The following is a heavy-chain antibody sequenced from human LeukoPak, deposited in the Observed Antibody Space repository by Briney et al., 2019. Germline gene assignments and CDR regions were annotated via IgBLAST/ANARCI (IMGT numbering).Heavy chain of an antibody. CDR3: ARGRYSDSSSSNFDC. Sequence: GGSLRLSCAASGFTFSTYSMNWVRQAPGKGLEWVSYISSSSSTIYYADSVKGRFTISRDDAKNSLYLQMNSLRAEDTAVYYCARGRYSDSSSSNFDCWGQGTLVTVSS. V-gene: IGHV3-48*01. CDR2: ISSSSSTI. J-gene: IGHJ4*02. D-gene: IGHD6-6*01. CDR1: GFTFSTYS.